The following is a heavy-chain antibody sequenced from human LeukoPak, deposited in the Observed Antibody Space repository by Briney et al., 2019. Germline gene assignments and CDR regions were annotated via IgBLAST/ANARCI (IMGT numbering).Heavy chain of an antibody. CDR3: ARDSHYYDSSGYASGWFGP. Sequence: GGSLRLSCAASGFTFDDYGMSWVRQAPGKGLEWVSGINWNGGSTGYADSVKGRFTISRDNAKNSLYLQMNSLRAEDTALYHCARDSHYYDSSGYASGWFGPWGQGTLVTVSS. CDR1: GFTFDDYG. V-gene: IGHV3-20*01. J-gene: IGHJ5*02. CDR2: INWNGGST. D-gene: IGHD3-22*01.